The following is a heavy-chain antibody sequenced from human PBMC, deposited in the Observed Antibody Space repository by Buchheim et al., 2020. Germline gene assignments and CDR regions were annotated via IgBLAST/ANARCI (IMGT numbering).Heavy chain of an antibody. J-gene: IGHJ4*02. V-gene: IGHV4-61*02. CDR3: ARDLGDLGTWPDGLNYFDY. CDR2: IYTSGST. CDR1: GGSISSGSYY. D-gene: IGHD7-27*01. Sequence: QVQLQESGPGLVKPSQTLSLTCTVSGGSISSGSYYWSWIRQPAGKGLEWIGRIYTSGSTNYNPSLKSRVTISVDTSKNQFSLKLSSVTAADTAVYYCARDLGDLGTWPDGLNYFDYWGQGTL.